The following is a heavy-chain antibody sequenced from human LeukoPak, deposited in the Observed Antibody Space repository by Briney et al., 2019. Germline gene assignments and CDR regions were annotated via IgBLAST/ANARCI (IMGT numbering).Heavy chain of an antibody. CDR3: ARDRRVCSSTSCPRSAFDI. Sequence: TTSETLSLTCTVSGGSISSYYWSWIRQPPGKGLEWIGYIYYSGSTKYNPSLKSRVTISEDTSKNQFSLKLSSVTAADTAVYYCARDRRVCSSTSCPRSAFDIWGQGTMVTVSS. CDR2: IYYSGST. D-gene: IGHD2-2*01. V-gene: IGHV4-59*12. J-gene: IGHJ3*02. CDR1: GGSISSYY.